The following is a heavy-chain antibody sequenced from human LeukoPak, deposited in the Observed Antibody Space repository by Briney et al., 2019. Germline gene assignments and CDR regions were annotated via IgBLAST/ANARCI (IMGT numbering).Heavy chain of an antibody. CDR2: IDSDGSNT. J-gene: IGHJ5*02. D-gene: IGHD3-22*01. CDR3: ARDTSGYSGS. V-gene: IGHV3-74*01. Sequence: PGGSLRLSCAASGFTFSSYWMHWVRQAPGKGLVWVSRIDSDGSNTRYTDSVKGRFTISRANAKNTLYLKMTSLRAEDTAVYYCARDTSGYSGSWGQGTLVTVSS. CDR1: GFTFSSYW.